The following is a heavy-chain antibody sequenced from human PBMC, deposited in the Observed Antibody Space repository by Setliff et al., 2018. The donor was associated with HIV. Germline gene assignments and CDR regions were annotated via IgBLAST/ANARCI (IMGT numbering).Heavy chain of an antibody. CDR3: ARQSGHRYGTYYYFYYVDV. J-gene: IGHJ6*03. Sequence: PSETLSLTCAVYGESFSGYYWSWIRQPPGKGLEWIGEINRSGSTNYNPSLKSRVTISVDTSKNQFSLKLSSVTAADTAVYYCARQSGHRYGTYYYFYYVDVWGKGTTVTVS. CDR2: INRSGST. D-gene: IGHD5-18*01. V-gene: IGHV4-34*01. CDR1: GESFSGYY.